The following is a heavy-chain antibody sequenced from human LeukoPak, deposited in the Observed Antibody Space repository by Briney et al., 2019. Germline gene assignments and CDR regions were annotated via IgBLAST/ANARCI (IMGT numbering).Heavy chain of an antibody. D-gene: IGHD3-10*01. V-gene: IGHV1-3*01. CDR1: GYTFTSYA. CDR3: ARSMVRGVIPGY. Sequence: ASVKVSCKASGYTFTSYAMHWVRQAPGQRLEWMGWINAGNGNTKYSQKFQGRVTITRDTSASTAYMELSSLRSEDTAEYYCARSMVRGVIPGYWGQGTLVTVSS. J-gene: IGHJ4*02. CDR2: INAGNGNT.